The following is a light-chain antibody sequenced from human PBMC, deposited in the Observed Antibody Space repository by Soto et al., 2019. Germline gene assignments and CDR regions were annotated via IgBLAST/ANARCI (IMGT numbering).Light chain of an antibody. CDR3: QSYDSSIHVV. CDR1: SGSIASNY. Sequence: NFMLTQPHSVSESPGKTVTISCTRSSGSIASNYVQWYQQRPGSAPTTVIYEDNQRPSGVPDRFSGSIDSSSNSASLTISALKTEDEAVYYCQSYDSSIHVVFGGGTQVTVL. J-gene: IGLJ2*01. V-gene: IGLV6-57*04. CDR2: EDN.